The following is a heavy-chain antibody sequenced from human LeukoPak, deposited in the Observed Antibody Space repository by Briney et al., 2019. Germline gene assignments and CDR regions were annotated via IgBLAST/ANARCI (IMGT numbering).Heavy chain of an antibody. J-gene: IGHJ2*01. V-gene: IGHV4-4*07. CDR1: GASISDYY. CDR3: ARPPRRAAHGYFDL. D-gene: IGHD2-15*01. CDR2: IYAAET. Sequence: SETLSLTCNVSGASISDYYWSWIRQSAGKGLEWIGRIYAAETDFNPSLKSRLTMSIDTSKNQFSLKLSSVTAADTAVYYCARPPRRAAHGYFDLWGRGTLVTVSS.